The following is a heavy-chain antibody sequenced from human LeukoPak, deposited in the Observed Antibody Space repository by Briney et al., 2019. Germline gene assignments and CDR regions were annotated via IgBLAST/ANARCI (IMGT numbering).Heavy chain of an antibody. CDR3: AKDRYYGSGSYYNPPDAFDI. Sequence: GASVKVSCKASGGTFSSYAMSWVRQAPGKGLEWVSAISGSGGSTYYADSVKGRFTISRDNSKNTLYLQMNSLRAEDTAVYYCAKDRYYGSGSYYNPPDAFDIWGQGTMVTVSS. V-gene: IGHV3-23*01. D-gene: IGHD3-10*01. CDR1: GGTFSSYA. J-gene: IGHJ3*02. CDR2: ISGSGGST.